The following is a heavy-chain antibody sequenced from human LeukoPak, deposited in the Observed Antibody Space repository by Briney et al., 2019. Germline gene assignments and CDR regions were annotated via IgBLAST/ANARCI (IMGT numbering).Heavy chain of an antibody. CDR3: ARQHDYGDFYYFDY. D-gene: IGHD4-17*01. Sequence: SETLSLTCTVSGGSISSHYWSWIRQPPGKGLERIGYIYYSGSTNYNPSLKSRVTISVDTSKSQFSLKLSSVTAADTAVYYCARQHDYGDFYYFDYWGQGTLVTVSS. CDR2: IYYSGST. J-gene: IGHJ4*02. CDR1: GGSISSHY. V-gene: IGHV4-59*11.